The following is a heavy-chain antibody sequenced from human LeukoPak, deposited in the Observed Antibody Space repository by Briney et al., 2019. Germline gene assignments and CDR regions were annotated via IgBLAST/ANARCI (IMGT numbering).Heavy chain of an antibody. V-gene: IGHV3-13*01. CDR1: GFTFSSYG. J-gene: IGHJ5*02. Sequence: GGSLRLSCAASGFTFSSYGMHWVRQATRKGLEWVSPIGATGDTYYPGSVKGRFTISRENAKNSLYLQMNSLRAGDTAVYYCTRKQKVYQCLVPYNWFDPWGQGTLVTVSS. CDR2: IGATGDT. D-gene: IGHD6-19*01. CDR3: TRKQKVYQCLVPYNWFDP.